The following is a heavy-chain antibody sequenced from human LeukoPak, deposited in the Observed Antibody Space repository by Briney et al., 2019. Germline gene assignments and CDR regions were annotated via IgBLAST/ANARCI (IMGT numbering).Heavy chain of an antibody. CDR1: GGSISSYY. V-gene: IGHV4-59*01. CDR2: IYYSGST. Sequence: SETLSLTCTVSGGSISSYYWSWIRQPPGKGLEWIGYIYYSGSTNYNPSLKSRVTISVDTSKNQFSLKLSSVTAADTAVYYCARGQWLAGGYFDYWGQGTLVTVSS. D-gene: IGHD6-19*01. CDR3: ARGQWLAGGYFDY. J-gene: IGHJ4*02.